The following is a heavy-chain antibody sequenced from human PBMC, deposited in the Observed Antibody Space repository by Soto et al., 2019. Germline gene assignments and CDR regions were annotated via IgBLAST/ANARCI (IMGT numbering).Heavy chain of an antibody. CDR2: IIPIFGTA. V-gene: IGHV1-69*06. D-gene: IGHD1-26*01. J-gene: IGHJ6*02. Sequence: ASVKVSCKASGGTFSSYAISWVRQAPGQGLEWMGGIIPIFGTANYAQKFQGRVTITADKSTSTAYMELSSLRPEDTAVYYCARTSGSYYYYGMDVWGQGTTVTVSS. CDR1: GGTFSSYA. CDR3: ARTSGSYYYYGMDV.